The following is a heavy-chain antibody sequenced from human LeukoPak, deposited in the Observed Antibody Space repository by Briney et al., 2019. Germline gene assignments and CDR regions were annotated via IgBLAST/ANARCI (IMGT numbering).Heavy chain of an antibody. J-gene: IGHJ4*02. V-gene: IGHV1-69*06. D-gene: IGHD6-13*01. CDR3: ARDLGGIAAAGQIDY. CDR2: IIPIFGTA. CDR1: RGTLSSYA. Sequence: GSSLKVSCKASRGTLSSYAISCVRQAPGKGLKWMGGIIPIFGTANYAQKFQGRVTITADKSTSTAYMELSSLRSEDTAVYYCARDLGGIAAAGQIDYWGQGTLVTVSS.